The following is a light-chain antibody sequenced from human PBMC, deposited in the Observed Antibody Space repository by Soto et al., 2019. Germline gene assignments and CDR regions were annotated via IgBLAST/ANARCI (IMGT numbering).Light chain of an antibody. Sequence: EIVMTQSPATLSVSPGERATLSCRASQSVSSNLAWYQQKPGQAPRLLMFGVSTRAAGIPARFSGSGSGTDFTLTISILEPEDFAVYYCQQRSSWPITFGQGTRLEI. V-gene: IGKV3-15*01. J-gene: IGKJ5*01. CDR1: QSVSSN. CDR2: GVS. CDR3: QQRSSWPIT.